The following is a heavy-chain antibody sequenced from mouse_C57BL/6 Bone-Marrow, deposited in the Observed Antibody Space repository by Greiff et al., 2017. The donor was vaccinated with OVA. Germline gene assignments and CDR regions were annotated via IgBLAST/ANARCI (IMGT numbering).Heavy chain of an antibody. CDR2: IDPTNDYT. CDR3: TRGYYFDY. Sequence: VKRVESGAELARPGASVKMSCKASGYTFTSYTIHWVKQRPGQGLEWIGYIDPTNDYTNYNQKFKGKATLTADKSSSTAYMQLSSLTSEDSAVYYCTRGYYFDYWGQGTTLTVSS. CDR1: GYTFTSYT. V-gene: IGHV1-4*01. J-gene: IGHJ2*01.